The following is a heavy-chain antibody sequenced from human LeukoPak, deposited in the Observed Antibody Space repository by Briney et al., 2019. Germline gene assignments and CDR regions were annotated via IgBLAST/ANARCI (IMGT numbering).Heavy chain of an antibody. J-gene: IGHJ4*02. Sequence: AASVKVSCKVSGYTLTELSMHWVRQAPGKGLEWMGGFDPEDGETIYAQKFQGRVTMTEDTSTDTAYMELSSLRSEDTAVYYCATDQFSPLKQHSDRFDYWGQGTLVTVSS. CDR2: FDPEDGET. CDR3: ATDQFSPLKQHSDRFDY. D-gene: IGHD1/OR15-1a*01. CDR1: GYTLTELS. V-gene: IGHV1-24*01.